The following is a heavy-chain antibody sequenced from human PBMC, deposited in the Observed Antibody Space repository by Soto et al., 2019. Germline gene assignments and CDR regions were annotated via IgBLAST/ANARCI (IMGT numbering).Heavy chain of an antibody. CDR3: ARDYPVVVAAIPVGYFDY. CDR1: GFTFSSYA. CDR2: ISYDGSNK. V-gene: IGHV3-30-3*01. J-gene: IGHJ4*02. D-gene: IGHD2-15*01. Sequence: SCAASGFTFSSYAMQWVRQAPGKGLEWVAVISYDGSNKYYADSVKGRFTISRDNSKNTLYLQMNSLRAEDTAVYYCARDYPVVVAAIPVGYFDYWAKGTLVTVSS.